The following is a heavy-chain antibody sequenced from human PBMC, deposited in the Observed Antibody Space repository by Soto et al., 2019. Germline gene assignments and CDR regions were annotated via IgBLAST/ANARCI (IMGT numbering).Heavy chain of an antibody. D-gene: IGHD3-10*01. CDR3: ARETSYGQSATIVGEF. CDR1: GFRFNEYE. Sequence: EVQLVESGGGLVQPGGSLRLSCVGSGFRFNEYEINWVRQAPGKGLEWIAYINSGGSLIYYAASVKGRFTISRDNYKDSEYLQMNSLRADDTALYYCARETSYGQSATIVGEFWGQGTLVTVSS. J-gene: IGHJ4*02. V-gene: IGHV3-48*03. CDR2: INSGGSLI.